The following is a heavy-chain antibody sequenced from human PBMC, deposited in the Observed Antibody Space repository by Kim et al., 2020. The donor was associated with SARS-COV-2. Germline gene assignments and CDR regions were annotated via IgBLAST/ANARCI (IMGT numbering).Heavy chain of an antibody. V-gene: IGHV1-58*01. CDR1: GFTFTSSA. J-gene: IGHJ6*02. CDR3: AADQSNNHSSGWYFPLEYYYYYYGMDV. D-gene: IGHD6-19*01. CDR2: IVVGSGNT. Sequence: SVKVSCKASGFTFTSSAVQWVRQARGQRLEWIGWIVVGSGNTNYAQKFQERVTITRDMSTSTAYMELSSLRSEDTAVYYCAADQSNNHSSGWYFPLEYYYYYYGMDVWGQGTTVTVSS.